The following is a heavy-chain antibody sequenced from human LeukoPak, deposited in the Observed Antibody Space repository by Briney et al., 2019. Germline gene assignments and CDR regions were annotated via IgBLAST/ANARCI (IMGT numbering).Heavy chain of an antibody. Sequence: GGSLRLSCSVSGFIVSSYYMTWVRQAPGKGLEWVSSISSGSSYIYYADSVKGRFTISRDNAKNSLYLQMNSLRAEDTAVYYCAREIWFGESSGYWGQGTLVTVSS. J-gene: IGHJ4*02. CDR2: ISSGSSYI. CDR3: AREIWFGESSGY. CDR1: GFIVSSYY. V-gene: IGHV3-21*01. D-gene: IGHD3-10*01.